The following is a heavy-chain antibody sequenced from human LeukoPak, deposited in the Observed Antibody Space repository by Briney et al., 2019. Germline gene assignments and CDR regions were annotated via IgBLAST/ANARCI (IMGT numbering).Heavy chain of an antibody. CDR1: GFTFSSYS. V-gene: IGHV3-21*01. Sequence: PGRSLRLSCAASGFTFSSYSMNWVRQAPGKGLEWVSSISSSSSYIYYADSVKGRYTISRDNAKNSLYLQMNSLRAEDTAVYYCAREPTNPGPYYYMDVWGKGTTVTVSS. D-gene: IGHD2-8*01. CDR2: ISSSSSYI. J-gene: IGHJ6*03. CDR3: AREPTNPGPYYYMDV.